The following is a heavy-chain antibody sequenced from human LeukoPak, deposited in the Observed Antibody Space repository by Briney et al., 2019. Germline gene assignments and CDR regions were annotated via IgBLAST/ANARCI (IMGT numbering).Heavy chain of an antibody. Sequence: ASVKVSCKASGYTFTGYYMHWVRQAPGQGLEWMGWINPNSGATNFAQKFQGRVTMTRDTSIRTAYMELSRLRSDDTAVYYCARVLFYSSGNQSNRVDYWGQGTLVTVSS. J-gene: IGHJ4*02. CDR2: INPNSGAT. CDR1: GYTFTGYY. V-gene: IGHV1-2*02. D-gene: IGHD6-19*01. CDR3: ARVLFYSSGNQSNRVDY.